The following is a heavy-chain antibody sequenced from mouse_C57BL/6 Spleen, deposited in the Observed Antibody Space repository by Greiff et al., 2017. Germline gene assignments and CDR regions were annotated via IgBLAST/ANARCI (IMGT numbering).Heavy chain of an antibody. J-gene: IGHJ1*03. Sequence: EVKLVESGPELVKPGASVKIPCKASGYTFTDYNMDWVKQSHGKSLEWIGDINPNNGGTIYNQKFKGKATLTVDKSSSTAYMELRSLTSEDTAVYYCARDRYWYFDVWGTGTTVTVSS. CDR3: ARDRYWYFDV. CDR2: INPNNGGT. CDR1: GYTFTDYN. V-gene: IGHV1-18*01.